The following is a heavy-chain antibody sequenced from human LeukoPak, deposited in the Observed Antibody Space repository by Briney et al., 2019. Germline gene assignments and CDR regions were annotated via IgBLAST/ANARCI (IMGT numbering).Heavy chain of an antibody. J-gene: IGHJ3*02. CDR1: GYTFTGYY. CDR2: ISAYNGNT. CDR3: ARDVYYYDSSGSDAFDI. Sequence: GASVKVSCKASGYTFTGYYMHWVRQAPGQGLEWMGWISAYNGNTNYAQKLQGRVTMTTDTSTSTAYMELRSLRSDDTAVYYCARDVYYYDSSGSDAFDIWGQGTMVTVSS. V-gene: IGHV1-18*04. D-gene: IGHD3-22*01.